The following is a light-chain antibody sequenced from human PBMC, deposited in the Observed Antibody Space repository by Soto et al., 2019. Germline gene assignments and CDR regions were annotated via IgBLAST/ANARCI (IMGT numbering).Light chain of an antibody. Sequence: EILMTQSPATLSVSPGERATLSCRASQSISGSLAWYQQKPGQGPRLLIFGASIRAPGIPARFSGSGSGTEFTLTISNLQSEDFGLYYCQQYNIWPPLTFGGGTKVEIK. CDR1: QSISGS. CDR2: GAS. CDR3: QQYNIWPPLT. J-gene: IGKJ4*01. V-gene: IGKV3-15*01.